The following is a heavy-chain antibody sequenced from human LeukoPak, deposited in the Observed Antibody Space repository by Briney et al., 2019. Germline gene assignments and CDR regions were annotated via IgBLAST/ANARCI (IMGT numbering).Heavy chain of an antibody. CDR1: GGSFSGYY. D-gene: IGHD3-10*01. CDR2: INHSGST. Sequence: SETLSLTCTVYGGSFSGYYWSWIRQPPGKGLEWIGEINHSGSTNYNPSLKSRVTISVDTSKNQFSLKLSSVTAADTAVYYCVLWFGELLRYWGQGTLVTVSS. V-gene: IGHV4-34*01. J-gene: IGHJ4*02. CDR3: VLWFGELLRY.